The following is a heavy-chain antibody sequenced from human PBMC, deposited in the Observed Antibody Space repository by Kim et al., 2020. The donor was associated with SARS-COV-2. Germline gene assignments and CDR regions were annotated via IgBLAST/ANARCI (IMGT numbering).Heavy chain of an antibody. CDR2: ISWNSGSI. V-gene: IGHV3-9*01. J-gene: IGHJ3*02. D-gene: IGHD2-2*01. CDR3: AKGRQLLSYFGAFDI. CDR1: GFTFDDYA. Sequence: GGSLRLSCAASGFTFDDYAMHWVRQAPGKGLEWVSGISWNSGSIGYADSVKGRFTISRDNAKNSLYLQMNSLRAEDTALYYCAKGRQLLSYFGAFDIWGQGTMVTVSS.